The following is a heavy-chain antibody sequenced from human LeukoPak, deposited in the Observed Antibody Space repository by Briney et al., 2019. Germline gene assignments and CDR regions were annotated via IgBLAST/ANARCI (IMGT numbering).Heavy chain of an antibody. V-gene: IGHV3-74*01. J-gene: IGHJ4*02. CDR2: IHGDGRTT. D-gene: IGHD5-18*01. Sequence: GGSLRLSCAASGFTFSSYWIHWVRQVPGKGLVWVSRIHGDGRTTTYADSVKGRFTISRDNAKNTLYLQMNSLRAEDTAVYYCARDPGDTTMVYDYWGQGTLVTVSS. CDR3: ARDPGDTTMVYDY. CDR1: GFTFSSYW.